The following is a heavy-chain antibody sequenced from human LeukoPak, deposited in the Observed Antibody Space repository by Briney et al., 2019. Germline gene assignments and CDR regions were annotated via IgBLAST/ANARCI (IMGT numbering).Heavy chain of an antibody. D-gene: IGHD3-9*01. J-gene: IGHJ3*02. CDR3: ARGGVNYDILTGYWGDAFDI. Sequence: GGSLRLSCAASGFTFNTYSMSWVRQAPGKGLEWVSYIRIRSSSIYYADSVKGRFTISRDNAKNSLYLQMNSLRDEDTAVYYCARGGVNYDILTGYWGDAFDIWGQGTMVTVSS. CDR1: GFTFNTYS. V-gene: IGHV3-48*02. CDR2: IRIRSSSI.